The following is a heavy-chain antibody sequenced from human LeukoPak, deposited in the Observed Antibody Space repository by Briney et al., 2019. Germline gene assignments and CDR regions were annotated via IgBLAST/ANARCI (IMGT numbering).Heavy chain of an antibody. CDR3: ARSSSRYCSGGSCYSGVLGYFDY. Sequence: GGSLRLSCTASGFTFSGAWMTWVRQAPGKGLEWVSYISSSRRTISYADSVKGRFTISRDNAKNSLYLQMNSLRAEDTAVYYCARSSSRYCSGGSCYSGVLGYFDYWGQGTLVTVSS. J-gene: IGHJ4*02. D-gene: IGHD2-15*01. CDR2: ISSSRRTI. V-gene: IGHV3-48*01. CDR1: GFTFSGAW.